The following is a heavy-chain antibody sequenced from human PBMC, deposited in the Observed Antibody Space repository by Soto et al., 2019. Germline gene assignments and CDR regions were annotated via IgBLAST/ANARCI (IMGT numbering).Heavy chain of an antibody. J-gene: IGHJ4*02. V-gene: IGHV1-46*01. D-gene: IGHD2-15*01. CDR1: GYTFTNYY. Sequence: ASVKVSCKTSGYTFTNYYIHWVRQAPGQGLEWMGVINPSGISTTYAQKFQGRVTMTRDTSTSKVYMDLSSLRPEDTAVYFCARVPVSYRAPCSGGSCYLFDYWGQGTLVTVSS. CDR2: INPSGIST. CDR3: ARVPVSYRAPCSGGSCYLFDY.